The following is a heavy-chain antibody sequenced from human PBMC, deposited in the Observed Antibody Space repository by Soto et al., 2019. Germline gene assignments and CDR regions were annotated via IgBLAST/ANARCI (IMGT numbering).Heavy chain of an antibody. Sequence: QVQLVESGGGVVQPGRSLRLSCAASGFTFSSYGMHWVRQAPGKGLEWVAVISYDGSDKYYADSVKGRFTISRDNSKNTLYLQMNSLRAEDTAVYYCAKDGLYQCLPGRQFDYWGQGTLVTVSS. D-gene: IGHD1-26*01. V-gene: IGHV3-30*18. CDR3: AKDGLYQCLPGRQFDY. J-gene: IGHJ4*02. CDR2: ISYDGSDK. CDR1: GFTFSSYG.